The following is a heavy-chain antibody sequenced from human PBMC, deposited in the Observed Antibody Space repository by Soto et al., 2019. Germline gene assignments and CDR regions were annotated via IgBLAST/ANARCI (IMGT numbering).Heavy chain of an antibody. CDR3: ARGSSPITMIVVVTQSPDY. V-gene: IGHV1-2*02. J-gene: IGHJ4*02. CDR2: INLNSGGA. Sequence: ASVKVSCKASGYTFTGYYFHWVRQVPGQGLEWVGWINLNSGGAIYAKNFQGRVTMTRDTSISTAFLELSSLRSEDTAVYYCARGSSPITMIVVVTQSPDYWGQGTLVTVSS. CDR1: GYTFTGYY. D-gene: IGHD3-22*01.